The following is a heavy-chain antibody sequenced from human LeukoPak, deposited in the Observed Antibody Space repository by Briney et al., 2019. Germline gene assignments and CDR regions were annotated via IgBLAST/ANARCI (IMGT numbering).Heavy chain of an antibody. D-gene: IGHD4-17*01. CDR1: GFTFSSYG. Sequence: GRSLRLSCAASGFTFSSYGMHWVRQAPGKGLEWVAVISYDGSNKYYADSVKGRFTIPRDNSKNTLYLQMNSLRAEDTAVYYCAQTTVTTKWPIRWGAFDIWGQGTMVTVSS. CDR3: AQTTVTTKWPIRWGAFDI. V-gene: IGHV3-30*03. CDR2: ISYDGSNK. J-gene: IGHJ3*02.